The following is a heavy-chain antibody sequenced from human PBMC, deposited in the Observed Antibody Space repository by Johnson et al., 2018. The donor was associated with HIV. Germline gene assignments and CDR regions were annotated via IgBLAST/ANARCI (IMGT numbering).Heavy chain of an antibody. J-gene: IGHJ3*02. CDR3: ARGGGVVGNAFDI. Sequence: QVQLVESGGGVVQTGRSLRLSCAASGFTFSSYAMHWVRQAPAKGLEWVAVISYDGSDKYYADSVKGRFTISRDNSKNTLYLQMGSLRAEDMAVYYCARGGGVVGNAFDIWGQGTMVTVSS. CDR2: ISYDGSDK. D-gene: IGHD1-26*01. V-gene: IGHV3-30*14. CDR1: GFTFSSYA.